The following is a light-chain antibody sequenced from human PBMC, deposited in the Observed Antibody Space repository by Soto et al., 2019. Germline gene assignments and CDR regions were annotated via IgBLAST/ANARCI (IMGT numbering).Light chain of an antibody. V-gene: IGKV1-12*01. CDR2: AAS. CDR1: QGINSW. J-gene: IGKJ3*01. CDR3: QGDNSFPFA. Sequence: DIQITQSPSSVSASVGDRVTITCRASQGINSWLAWYQQKPGKAPQLLIYAASGLQSGVPSRFSGSGSGSDFTPAISGPQPEDFATYYCQGDNSFPFAFGPGTTVDIK.